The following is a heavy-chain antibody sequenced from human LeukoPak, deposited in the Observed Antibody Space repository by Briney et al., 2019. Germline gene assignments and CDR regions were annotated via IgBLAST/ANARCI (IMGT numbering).Heavy chain of an antibody. V-gene: IGHV1-2*02. J-gene: IGHJ5*02. CDR1: GYSFTDYY. CDR3: ARADFIDAGPYLIGP. Sequence: ASVKVSCKTSGYSFTDYYIHWVRQAPGQGLEWMGWINTKSGRTSSARKFQGRATMTRDPSITTVYMDMAWLTSDDTAIHFCARADFIDAGPYLIGPWGQGTLVTVSS. D-gene: IGHD3-3*01. CDR2: INTKSGRT.